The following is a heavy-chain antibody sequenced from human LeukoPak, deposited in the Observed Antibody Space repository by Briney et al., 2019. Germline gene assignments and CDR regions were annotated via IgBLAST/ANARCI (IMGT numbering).Heavy chain of an antibody. D-gene: IGHD6-13*01. Sequence: GGSLRLSCAASGFTFTNHWMHWVRQAPGKGLVWVSRIRPDGRETNHADSVKGRFTISRDNAKNTLYLQMNSLRAEDTAVYYCARDRGGSRSDCWGQGTLVTVSS. V-gene: IGHV3-74*01. CDR1: GFTFTNHW. J-gene: IGHJ4*02. CDR2: IRPDGRET. CDR3: ARDRGGSRSDC.